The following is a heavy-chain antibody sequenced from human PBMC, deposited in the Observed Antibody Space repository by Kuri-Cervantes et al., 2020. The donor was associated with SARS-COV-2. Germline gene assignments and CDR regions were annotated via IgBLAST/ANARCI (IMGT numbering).Heavy chain of an antibody. Sequence: ASVKVSCKASGYTFTNYGIVWVRQAPGQGLEWVGRINTYTGYANYVQNLQGRVTMTTDTSTTTAYMELRSLRSDDTAVYYYATDRDYGGKYWYFDLWGRGTLVTVSS. CDR3: ATDRDYGGKYWYFDL. CDR1: GYTFTNYG. D-gene: IGHD4-23*01. CDR2: INTYTGYA. J-gene: IGHJ2*01. V-gene: IGHV1-18*01.